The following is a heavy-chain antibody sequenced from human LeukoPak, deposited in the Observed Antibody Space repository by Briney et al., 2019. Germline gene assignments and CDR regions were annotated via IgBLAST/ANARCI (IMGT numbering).Heavy chain of an antibody. J-gene: IGHJ4*02. CDR2: IYYSGST. CDR3: ARGRRAYYYDSSGYYYFDY. D-gene: IGHD3-22*01. V-gene: IGHV4-59*11. Sequence: SETLSLTCTVSGGSISSHYWSWIRQPPGKGLEWIGYIYYSGSTNYNPSLKSRVTTSVDTSKNQFSLKLSSVTAADTAVYYCARGRRAYYYDSSGYYYFDYWGQGTLVTVSS. CDR1: GGSISSHY.